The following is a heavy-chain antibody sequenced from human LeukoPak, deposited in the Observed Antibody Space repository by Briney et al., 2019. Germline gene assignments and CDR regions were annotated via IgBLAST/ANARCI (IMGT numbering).Heavy chain of an antibody. CDR1: GFTLSVYW. J-gene: IGHJ4*02. D-gene: IGHD1-26*01. CDR3: AGRSFES. V-gene: IGHV3-7*01. CDR2: INQDGSEI. Sequence: GGSLRLSCEASGFTLSVYWMHWVRQAPGKGLEWVANINQDGSEIYHADSVKGRFTISRDNAKRSLFLQMNGLRAEDTGVYYCAGRSFESWGQGTLVTVSS.